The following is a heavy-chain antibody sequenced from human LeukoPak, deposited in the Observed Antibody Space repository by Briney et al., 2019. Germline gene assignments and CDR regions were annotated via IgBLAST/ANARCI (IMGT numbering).Heavy chain of an antibody. CDR1: GGSISSYY. CDR2: IFYSESA. D-gene: IGHD1-26*01. V-gene: IGHV4-59*01. J-gene: IGHJ3*02. CDR3: ARRGGSPLGAFDI. Sequence: NSSETLSLTCTVSGGSISSYYWSWIRQSPGKGLEWIGHIFYSESANYSPSLKSRLTISVDTSKSQFSLKLSSVTAADTAVYFCARRGGSPLGAFDIWGQGTMVTVSS.